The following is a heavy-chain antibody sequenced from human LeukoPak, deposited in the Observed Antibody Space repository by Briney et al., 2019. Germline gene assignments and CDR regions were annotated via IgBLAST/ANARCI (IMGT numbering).Heavy chain of an antibody. CDR3: ARYIPPSYNWFDP. CDR1: GGSISSSSYY. V-gene: IGHV4-39*01. Sequence: SETLSLTCTVSGGSISSSSYYWGWIRQPPGKGLEWIGSIYYSGSTYYNPSLKSRVTISVDTSKNQFSLKLSSVTAADTAVCYCARYIPPSYNWFDPWGQGTLVTVSS. CDR2: IYYSGST. J-gene: IGHJ5*02.